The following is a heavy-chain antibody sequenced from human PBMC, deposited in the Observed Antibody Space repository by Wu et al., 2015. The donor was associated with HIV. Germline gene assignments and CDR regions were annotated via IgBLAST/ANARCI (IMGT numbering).Heavy chain of an antibody. CDR2: IIPIFLTA. D-gene: IGHD3-22*01. J-gene: IGHJ6*02. V-gene: IGHV1-69*15. Sequence: QVQLVQSGAEVKKPGSSVKVSCKASEGTFSIYSISWVRQAPGQGLEWMGRIIPIFLTANYAQKFQGRITITADESTSTAYMELTSLRSEDTAVYYCARENYYDSGDTYGEPTYGMDVWGQGTTVTVSS. CDR1: EGTFSIYS. CDR3: ARENYYDSGDTYGEPTYGMDV.